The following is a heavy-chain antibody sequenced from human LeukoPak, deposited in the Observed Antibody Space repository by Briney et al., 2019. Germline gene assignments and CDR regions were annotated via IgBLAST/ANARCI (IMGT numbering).Heavy chain of an antibody. Sequence: SETLSLTCTVSGGSISSSSYYWGWIRQPPGKGLEWIGRIYYSGSTYYNPSLKSRVTISVDTSKNQFSLKLSSVTAADTAVYYCARGGELSTHYFDYWGQGTLVTVSS. CDR1: GGSISSSSYY. V-gene: IGHV4-39*01. CDR2: IYYSGST. J-gene: IGHJ4*02. D-gene: IGHD3-16*02. CDR3: ARGGELSTHYFDY.